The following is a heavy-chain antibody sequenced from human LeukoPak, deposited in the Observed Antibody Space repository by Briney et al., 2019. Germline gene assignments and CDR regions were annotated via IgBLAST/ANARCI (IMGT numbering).Heavy chain of an antibody. CDR3: AKWGYISGYYYDF. CDR1: GFTFSSYW. D-gene: IGHD6-19*01. CDR2: IKQDGSEK. J-gene: IGHJ4*02. Sequence: GGSLRLSCAASGFTFSSYWMSWVRRAPGKGLEWVANIKQDGSEKYYVDSVKGRFTISRDNAKNSLYLQMNSLRAEDTALYYCAKWGYISGYYYDFWGQGTLVTVSS. V-gene: IGHV3-7*03.